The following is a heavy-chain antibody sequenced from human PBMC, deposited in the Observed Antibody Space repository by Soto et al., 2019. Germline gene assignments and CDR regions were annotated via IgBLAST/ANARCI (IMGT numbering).Heavy chain of an antibody. D-gene: IGHD4-17*01. J-gene: IGHJ4*02. Sequence: SETLSLTCTVSGCSISSGGYDWSWIRQHPGKGLEWIGYIYYSGSTYYNPSLKSRVTISVDTSKNQFSLKLSSVTAADTAVYYCARTTVTILYFDYWGQGTLVTVSS. CDR1: GCSISSGGYD. V-gene: IGHV4-31*03. CDR3: ARTTVTILYFDY. CDR2: IYYSGST.